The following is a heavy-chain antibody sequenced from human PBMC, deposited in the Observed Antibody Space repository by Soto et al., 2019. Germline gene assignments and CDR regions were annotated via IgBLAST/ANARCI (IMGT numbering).Heavy chain of an antibody. CDR1: GFTFISSA. V-gene: IGHV1-58*01. CDR2: IVVGGDNT. Sequence: SVKVSCKASGFTFISSAVQWVRQARGRGLEWIGWIVVGGDNTKYAQKFQERVTITRDVSTSTAYMELSSLRSEDTAVYFCAATNYYYDSSGSKGGYYYYGMDVWGQGTTVTVSS. CDR3: AATNYYYDSSGSKGGYYYYGMDV. D-gene: IGHD3-22*01. J-gene: IGHJ6*02.